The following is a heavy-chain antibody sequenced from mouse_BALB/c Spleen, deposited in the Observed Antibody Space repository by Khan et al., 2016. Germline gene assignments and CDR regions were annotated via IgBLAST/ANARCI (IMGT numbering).Heavy chain of an antibody. CDR2: VTPNNGDT. J-gene: IGHJ4*01. CDR3: AMDARDY. CDR1: GYSFTGYY. Sequence: VQLKQSGPDLVKPGASVKISFKASGYSFTGYYMYWVKQSHGKSLEWIGRVTPNNGDTSSNQKFKGKAILTVDKLSSPAYLDLRSLTSADSAVYYIAMDARDYCGQGTSLTVSS. V-gene: IGHV1-26*01.